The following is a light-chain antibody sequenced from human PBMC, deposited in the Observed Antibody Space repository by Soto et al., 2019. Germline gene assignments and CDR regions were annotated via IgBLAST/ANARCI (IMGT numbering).Light chain of an antibody. V-gene: IGKV3-20*01. CDR2: GAS. CDR3: QQYASSFT. CDR1: QHVTTTY. J-gene: IGKJ4*01. Sequence: MVLTLSPATLSLSPGERATLSCTASQHVTTTYIAWYQQKFGQAPRLLIYGASTRATGTPDRFTGGGFGTDFTLTISRVEPEDFAVYYCQQYASSFTLGGGTKVEMK.